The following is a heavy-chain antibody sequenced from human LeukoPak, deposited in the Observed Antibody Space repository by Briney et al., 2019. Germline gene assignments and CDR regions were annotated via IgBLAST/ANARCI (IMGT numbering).Heavy chain of an antibody. CDR2: INPNSGGT. CDR3: ARSANYYDSSGYYSMLGWWAIGAFDI. J-gene: IGHJ3*02. CDR1: GYTFTGYY. Sequence: GASVKVSCKASGYTFTGYYMHWVRQAPGQGLEWMGWINPNSGGTNYAQKFQGRVTMTRDTSISTAYMELSRLRSDDTAVYYCARSANYYDSSGYYSMLGWWAIGAFDIWGQGTMVTVSS. D-gene: IGHD3-22*01. V-gene: IGHV1-2*02.